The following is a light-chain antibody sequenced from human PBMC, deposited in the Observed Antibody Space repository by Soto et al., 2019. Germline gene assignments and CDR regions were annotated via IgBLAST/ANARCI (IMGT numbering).Light chain of an antibody. V-gene: IGKV1-33*01. CDR3: QQYDNLPLFT. CDR1: QDISNY. J-gene: IGKJ3*01. Sequence: DIQMTQSPSSLSASVGDRATITCQASQDISNYLNWYQQKPGKAPKLLIYDASNVETGVPSRFSGSGSVTDVTFTISSLQPEDIATYYCQQYDNLPLFTFGPGTNVDIK. CDR2: DAS.